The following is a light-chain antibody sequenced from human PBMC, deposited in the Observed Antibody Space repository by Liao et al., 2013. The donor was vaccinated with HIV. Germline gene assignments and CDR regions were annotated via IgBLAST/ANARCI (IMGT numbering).Light chain of an antibody. CDR2: QNF. V-gene: IGLV3-1*01. CDR3: QAWDSSTEV. J-gene: IGLJ1*01. CDR1: ELGDKY. Sequence: SYELTQPPSVSVSPGQTASITCSGDELGDKYASWYQQKPGQSPVLVIYQNFRRPSGIPERLSGSKSGSTATLTISGTQAVDEADYCCQAWDSSTEVFGSGTKVTVL.